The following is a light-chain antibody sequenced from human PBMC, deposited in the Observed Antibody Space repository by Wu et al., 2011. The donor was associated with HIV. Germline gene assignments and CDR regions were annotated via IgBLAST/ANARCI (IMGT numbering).Light chain of an antibody. CDR3: QQYSSSPRT. Sequence: TLSCRASQSISTYLAWYQHRLGQPPRLLIYDSSVRATGVPDRFRGSGSGTDFTLTISRLEREDFAVYFCQQYSSSPRTFGQGTKVEIK. V-gene: IGKV3-20*01. CDR2: DSS. J-gene: IGKJ1*01. CDR1: QSISTY.